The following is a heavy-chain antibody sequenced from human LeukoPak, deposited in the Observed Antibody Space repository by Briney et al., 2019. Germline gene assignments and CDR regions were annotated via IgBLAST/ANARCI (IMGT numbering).Heavy chain of an antibody. CDR1: GDSIRSYY. J-gene: IGHJ4*02. CDR2: IYYSGNT. V-gene: IGHV4-59*01. D-gene: IGHD5-18*01. CDR3: ARRRYNYDY. Sequence: PSETLSLTCSVSGDSIRSYYWSWIRQPPGKGLEWIAFIYYSGNTNYNPSLKSRVTISIDTSKSQFSLKLSSVTAADTAVYYCARRRYNYDYWGQGTLVTVSS.